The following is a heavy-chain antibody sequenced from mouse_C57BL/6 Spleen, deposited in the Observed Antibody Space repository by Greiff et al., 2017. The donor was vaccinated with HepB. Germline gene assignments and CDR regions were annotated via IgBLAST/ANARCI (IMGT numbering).Heavy chain of an antibody. Sequence: VQLQQSGPELVKPGASVKISCKASGYSFTDYNMNWVKQSPGKSLEWIGVITPNYGTTSYNQKFKGKATLTVDQSSSTAYMQLNSLTSEDSAVYYCARLGYGSSYYFEDWGQGTTLTVSS. D-gene: IGHD1-1*01. V-gene: IGHV1-39*01. CDR2: ITPNYGTT. CDR1: GYSFTDYN. J-gene: IGHJ2*01. CDR3: ARLGYGSSYYFED.